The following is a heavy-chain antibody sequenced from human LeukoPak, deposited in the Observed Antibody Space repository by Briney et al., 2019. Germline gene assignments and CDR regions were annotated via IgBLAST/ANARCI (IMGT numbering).Heavy chain of an antibody. D-gene: IGHD5-18*01. CDR2: INSDGSST. J-gene: IGHJ4*02. V-gene: IGHV3-74*01. CDR1: GFTFSSYW. Sequence: GGSLRLSCAASGFTFSSYWMHWVRQAPGKGLVWVSRINSDGSSTSYADSVKGRFTISRDNAKNTLYLQMNSLRAEDTAVYYCAKKGFGYSYPKPFDYWGQGTLVTVSS. CDR3: AKKGFGYSYPKPFDY.